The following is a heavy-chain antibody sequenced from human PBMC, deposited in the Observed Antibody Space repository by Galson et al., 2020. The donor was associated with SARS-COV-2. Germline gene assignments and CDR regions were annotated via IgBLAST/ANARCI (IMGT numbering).Heavy chain of an antibody. D-gene: IGHD1-26*01. CDR3: AYSGSYFYAENSPLDY. CDR2: ISYDGSNK. V-gene: IGHV3-30*03. CDR1: GFTFSSYG. Sequence: GGSLRLSCAASGFTFSSYGMHWVRQAPGKGLEWVAVISYDGSNKYYADSVKGRFTISRDNSKNTLYLQMNSLRAEDTAVYYCAYSGSYFYAENSPLDYGGQGTLVTVSS. J-gene: IGHJ4*02.